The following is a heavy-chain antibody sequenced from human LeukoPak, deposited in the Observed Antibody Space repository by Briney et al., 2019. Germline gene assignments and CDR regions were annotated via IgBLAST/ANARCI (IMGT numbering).Heavy chain of an antibody. Sequence: GGSLRLSCAASGFTFSSYAMHWARQAPGKGLEWVAVISYDGSNKYYADSVKGRFTISRDNSKNTLYLQMYSLRAEDTAVYYCARPDFWSGYYDYWGQGTLVTVSS. CDR3: ARPDFWSGYYDY. J-gene: IGHJ4*02. CDR2: ISYDGSNK. CDR1: GFTFSSYA. V-gene: IGHV3-30-3*01. D-gene: IGHD3-3*01.